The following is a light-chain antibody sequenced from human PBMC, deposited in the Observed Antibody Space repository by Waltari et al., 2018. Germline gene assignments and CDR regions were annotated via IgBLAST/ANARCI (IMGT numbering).Light chain of an antibody. V-gene: IGLV3-19*01. J-gene: IGLJ2*01. Sequence: SSDLTQDPAVSVALGQTARIPCQGDTLRNYYASWYQKKPGQAPILVIYGKNNRPSGIPDRFSGSSSGNTASLTITGAQAEDEADYYCNSRDNSDNHVIFGGGTKLTVL. CDR2: GKN. CDR1: TLRNYY. CDR3: NSRDNSDNHVI.